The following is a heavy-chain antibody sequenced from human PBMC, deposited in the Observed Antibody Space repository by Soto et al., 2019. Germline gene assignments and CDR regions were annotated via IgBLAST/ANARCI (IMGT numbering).Heavy chain of an antibody. J-gene: IGHJ4*02. CDR3: ARGHLSAVTMVRGALRY. Sequence: SETLSLTCAVYGGSFSGYYWSWIRQPPGKGLEWIGEINHSGSTNYNPSLKSRVTISVDTSKNQFSLKLSSVTAADTAVYYCARGHLSAVTMVRGALRYWGQGTLVTVS. D-gene: IGHD3-10*01. V-gene: IGHV4-34*01. CDR2: INHSGST. CDR1: GGSFSGYY.